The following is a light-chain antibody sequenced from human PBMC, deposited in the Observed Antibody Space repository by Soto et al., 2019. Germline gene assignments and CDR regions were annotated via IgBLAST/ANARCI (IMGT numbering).Light chain of an antibody. CDR3: VAWDDSLNGPV. CDR2: STN. Sequence: QAVVTQPPSASGTPGQRVAIACSGSSSNVGINSVSWYQQFPGAAPKVLIYSTNQRPSGVPDRFSGSKSGTSASLAISGLQPEDEADYYCVAWDDSLNGPVFGGGTKLTVL. V-gene: IGLV1-44*01. CDR1: SSNVGINS. J-gene: IGLJ2*01.